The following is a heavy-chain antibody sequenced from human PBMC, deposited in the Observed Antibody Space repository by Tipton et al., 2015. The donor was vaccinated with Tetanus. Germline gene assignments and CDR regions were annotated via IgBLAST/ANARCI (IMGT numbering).Heavy chain of an antibody. D-gene: IGHD2-15*01. Sequence: SLRLSCAASGFIFSSYGIHWVRQAPGKGLEWLAVSWYDGTDKYYADSVKGRFISSRDNSKNTLYLPMYSLRAEGTALYDCAREAGWSGGSCFSGDFDAWGEGTQVTVSS. CDR2: SWYDGTDK. V-gene: IGHV3-33*01. CDR3: AREAGWSGGSCFSGDFDA. J-gene: IGHJ4*02. CDR1: GFIFSSYG.